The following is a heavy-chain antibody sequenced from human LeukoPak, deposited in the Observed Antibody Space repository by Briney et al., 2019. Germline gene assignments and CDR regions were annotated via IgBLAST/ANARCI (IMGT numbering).Heavy chain of an antibody. CDR2: VNPNGGRT. Sequence: GASVKVSCKASENTFTNYYMHWVRQAPGQGLEWLGIVNPNGGRTAYALNFQGRVSMTRDTSTTTVYMELSSLRSADTAVYYCARGTSYSYGYGSWAEGDFDYWGQGTLVTVSS. V-gene: IGHV1-46*01. D-gene: IGHD5-18*01. CDR3: ARGTSYSYGYGSWAEGDFDY. CDR1: ENTFTNYY. J-gene: IGHJ4*02.